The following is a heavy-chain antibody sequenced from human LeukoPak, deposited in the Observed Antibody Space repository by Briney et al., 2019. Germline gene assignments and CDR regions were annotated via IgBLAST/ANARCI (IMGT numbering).Heavy chain of an antibody. J-gene: IGHJ4*02. Sequence: GGSLRLSCAASGFTFGSYAMHWVRQAPGRGLEWVGHIKSKADGGTTDYGAPVKGRFTISRDDSKNTLYLQMNSLKTEDTAVYYCTTGSSGWSSWGQGTLVTVSS. V-gene: IGHV3-15*01. CDR2: IKSKADGGTT. CDR3: TTGSSGWSS. CDR1: GFTFGSYA. D-gene: IGHD6-19*01.